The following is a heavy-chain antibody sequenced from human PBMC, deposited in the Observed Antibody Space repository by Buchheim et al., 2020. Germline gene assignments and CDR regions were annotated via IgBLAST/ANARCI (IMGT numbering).Heavy chain of an antibody. V-gene: IGHV3-23*01. D-gene: IGHD2-15*01. CDR1: GFTFSSYA. J-gene: IGHJ4*02. CDR2: ISGSGGST. Sequence: EVQLLESGGGLVQPGGSLRLSCAASGFTFSSYAMSWVRQAPGKGLEWVSAISGSGGSTYYADSVKGRVTISRDQSKNTLYLQMNSLRAEDTAVYYCAKVGRCSGGSCSSHLDYWGQGTL. CDR3: AKVGRCSGGSCSSHLDY.